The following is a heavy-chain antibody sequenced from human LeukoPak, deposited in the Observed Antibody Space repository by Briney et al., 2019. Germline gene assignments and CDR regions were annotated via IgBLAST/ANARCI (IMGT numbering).Heavy chain of an antibody. J-gene: IGHJ3*02. V-gene: IGHV4-4*07. CDR3: ARGRYCSADICSGGDAFDT. CDR2: IYTRGST. Sequence: SEALSLPCTVSGGSLNNYYWSWIRQPAGKGLEWIGRIYTRGSTNYNPSVKSRVTMSVDTSKNQFSLKLSSVTAADTAVYYGARGRYCSADICSGGDAFDTWGQGTMVSVSS. D-gene: IGHD2-15*01. CDR1: GGSLNNYY.